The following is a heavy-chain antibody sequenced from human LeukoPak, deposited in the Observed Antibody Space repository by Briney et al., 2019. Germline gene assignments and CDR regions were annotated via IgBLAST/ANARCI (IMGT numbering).Heavy chain of an antibody. D-gene: IGHD3-22*01. CDR3: AGTMIVNAFDI. J-gene: IGHJ3*02. V-gene: IGHV4-59*01. CDR1: GGSISSYY. CDR2: IYYSGST. Sequence: SETLSLTCTVSGGSISSYYWSWIRQPPGKGLEWIGYIYYSGSTNYNPSLKSRVTISVGTSKNQFSLKLSSVTAADTAVYYCAGTMIVNAFDIWGQGTMVTVSS.